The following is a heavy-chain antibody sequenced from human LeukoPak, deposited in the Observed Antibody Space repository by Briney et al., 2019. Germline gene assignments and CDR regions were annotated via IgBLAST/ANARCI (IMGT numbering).Heavy chain of an antibody. V-gene: IGHV1-24*01. CDR1: GYTLTELS. D-gene: IGHD3-10*01. Sequence: ASVKVSCKVSGYTLTELSMHWMRQAPGKGLEWMGGFDPEDGETIYAQKFQGRVTMTEDTSTDTAYMELSSLRSEDTAVYYCANMVRGVIIRGYFDYWGQGTLVTVSS. CDR3: ANMVRGVIIRGYFDY. J-gene: IGHJ4*02. CDR2: FDPEDGET.